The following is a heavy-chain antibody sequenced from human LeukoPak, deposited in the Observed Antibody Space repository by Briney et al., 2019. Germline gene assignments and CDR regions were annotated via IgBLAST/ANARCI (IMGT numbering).Heavy chain of an antibody. Sequence: ASVKVSCKASGYTFTGYYIHWVRQAPGQGLEWMGWINPNSGGTNYAQKFQGRVTMTRDTSISTAYMELSRLRSDDTAVYYCARVGGGYSYGQYYYYMDVWGKGTTVTISS. CDR3: ARVGGGYSYGQYYYYMDV. CDR1: GYTFTGYY. D-gene: IGHD5-18*01. CDR2: INPNSGGT. J-gene: IGHJ6*03. V-gene: IGHV1-2*02.